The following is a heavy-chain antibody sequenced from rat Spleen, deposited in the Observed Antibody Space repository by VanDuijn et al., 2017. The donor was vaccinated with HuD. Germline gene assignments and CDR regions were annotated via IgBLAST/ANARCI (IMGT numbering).Heavy chain of an antibody. D-gene: IGHD1-1*01. CDR3: VKDLDYSGSFDF. Sequence: EVQLVESGGGLVQPGRSMKLSCSASGFTFSDYGMAWVFQAPTKGLEWVASISYDGGSTYYRDSVKGRFTISRDNAKSTLYLQMESLRSEDTATYYCVKDLDYSGSFDFWGQGVMVTVSS. CDR2: ISYDGGST. J-gene: IGHJ2*01. V-gene: IGHV5-20*01. CDR1: GFTFSDYG.